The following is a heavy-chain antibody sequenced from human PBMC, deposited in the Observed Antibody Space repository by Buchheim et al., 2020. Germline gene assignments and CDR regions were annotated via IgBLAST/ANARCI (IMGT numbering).Heavy chain of an antibody. Sequence: QVQLVESGGGVVQPGRSLRLSCAASGFTFSSYGMHWVRQAPGKGLEWVAVIWYDGSNKYYADSVKGRFTISRDNSKNTLYLQMNSLRAEDTAVYYCAVSGAYCGGDCYVHSYYYYGMDVWGQGTT. J-gene: IGHJ6*02. CDR3: AVSGAYCGGDCYVHSYYYYGMDV. D-gene: IGHD2-21*02. CDR1: GFTFSSYG. V-gene: IGHV3-33*01. CDR2: IWYDGSNK.